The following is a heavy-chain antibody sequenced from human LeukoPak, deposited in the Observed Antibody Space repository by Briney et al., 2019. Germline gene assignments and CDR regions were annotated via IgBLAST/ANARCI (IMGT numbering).Heavy chain of an antibody. V-gene: IGHV4-59*01. CDR1: GGSISSYS. Sequence: SETLSLTCTVSGGSISSYSWSWLRQPPGQGLEWIGDIYYSGSTNYSPSLKSRVTISLDTSKKQFSLKLSSVTAADTAVYHCSRYCSSTSCYPRLYYMDVWGKGTTVTVSS. CDR3: SRYCSSTSCYPRLYYMDV. D-gene: IGHD2-2*01. J-gene: IGHJ6*03. CDR2: IYYSGST.